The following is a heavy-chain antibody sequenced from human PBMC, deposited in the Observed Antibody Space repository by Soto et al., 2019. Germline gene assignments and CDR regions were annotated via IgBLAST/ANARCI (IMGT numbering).Heavy chain of an antibody. CDR3: ARDPVAVSGGVYSSSSAGYFFDF. D-gene: IGHD6-6*01. V-gene: IGHV3-11*01. CDR1: GFTFSDYY. J-gene: IGHJ4*01. Sequence: QVQLVESGGGLVKPGGFLRLSCAASGFTFSDYYMSWIRQAQGKGLEWVSYISNSGRTLYYADSMKGRLTIFRDNAKNSLFLQLNSLRSEDTAVYYSARDPVAVSGGVYSSSSAGYFFDFWGQGTLVTVSS. CDR2: ISNSGRTL.